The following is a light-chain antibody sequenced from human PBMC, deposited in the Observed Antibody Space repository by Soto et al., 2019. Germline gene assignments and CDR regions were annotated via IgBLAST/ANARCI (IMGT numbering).Light chain of an antibody. CDR3: QQYDNLPLA. Sequence: DIQMTQSPSSVSASVGDRVTITCQASQDISNYLNWYQQKPGKAPKLLIYDASNLETGVPSRFSGSGSGTDFTFTISSLQPEDIATYYCQQYDNLPLAFGGGTKVEIK. CDR2: DAS. J-gene: IGKJ4*01. CDR1: QDISNY. V-gene: IGKV1-33*01.